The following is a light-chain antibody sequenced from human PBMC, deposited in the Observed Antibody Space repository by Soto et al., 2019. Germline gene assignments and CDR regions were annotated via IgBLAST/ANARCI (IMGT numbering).Light chain of an antibody. V-gene: IGKV1-12*01. CDR2: TAS. CDR1: QGVSTW. J-gene: IGKJ5*01. CDR3: QQAASFPIT. Sequence: DIQMTQSPSSVSASVGDRATITCRASQGVSTWLAWYQQKPGKAPNLLIYTASSLQSGVPSRFSGSGSGTDFTLTINGLQPEDFATYYCQQAASFPITFGQGTQLEIK.